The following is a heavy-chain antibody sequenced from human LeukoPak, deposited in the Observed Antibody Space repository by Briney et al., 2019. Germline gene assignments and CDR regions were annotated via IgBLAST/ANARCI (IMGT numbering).Heavy chain of an antibody. CDR3: ARNGFGKFVYWYFDL. CDR2: IYGSGSI. CDR1: GGSISSGGYY. V-gene: IGHV4-61*08. J-gene: IGHJ2*01. D-gene: IGHD3-10*01. Sequence: NSSETLSLTCTVSGGSISSGGYYWSWIRQPPGKGLEWIGYIYGSGSIDYNPALKSRVTISVDTSNNQFSLKLSSVTAADTAVYYCARNGFGKFVYWYFDLWGRGTLVTVSS.